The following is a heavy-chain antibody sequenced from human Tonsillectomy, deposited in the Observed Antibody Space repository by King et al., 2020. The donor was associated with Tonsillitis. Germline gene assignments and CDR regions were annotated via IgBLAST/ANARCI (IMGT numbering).Heavy chain of an antibody. CDR3: ARDGDSSGWYSYYYYYSGMDV. V-gene: IGHV3-30*04. Sequence: VQLVESGGGVVQPGRSLRLSCAASGFTFSSYAMHWVRQAPGKGLEWVAVISYDGSNKYYADSVKGRFTISRDNSKNTLYLQMNSLRAEDTAVYYCARDGDSSGWYSYYYYYSGMDVWGQGTTVTVSS. CDR2: ISYDGSNK. CDR1: GFTFSSYA. J-gene: IGHJ6*02. D-gene: IGHD6-19*01.